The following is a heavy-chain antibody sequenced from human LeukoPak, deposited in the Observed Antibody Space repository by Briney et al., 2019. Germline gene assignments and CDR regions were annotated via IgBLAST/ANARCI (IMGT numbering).Heavy chain of an antibody. J-gene: IGHJ4*02. V-gene: IGHV3-23*01. CDR3: AKDQLSVGATTFNFDY. CDR1: GFTFSSYA. CDR2: ISGSGGST. D-gene: IGHD1-26*01. Sequence: PGGSLRLSCAASGFTFSSYAMSWVRQAPGKGLEWVSAISGSGGSTYYADSVKGRFTISRDNSKSTLYLQMNSLRAEDTAVYYCAKDQLSVGATTFNFDYWGQGTLVTVSS.